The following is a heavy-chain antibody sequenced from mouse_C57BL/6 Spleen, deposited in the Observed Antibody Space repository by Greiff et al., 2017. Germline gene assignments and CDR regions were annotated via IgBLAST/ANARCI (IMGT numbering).Heavy chain of an antibody. CDR3: ARLDGPYCDY. J-gene: IGHJ2*01. V-gene: IGHV1-63*01. CDR2: IYPGGGET. CDR1: GYTFTNYW. D-gene: IGHD2-3*01. Sequence: QVQLQQSGAELVRPGTSVKMSCTASGYTFTNYWIGWAKQRPGHGLEWIGDIYPGGGETNYNEMFKGKATLTADKSSSAAYMQFSSLTSEDAAIYYCARLDGPYCDYWGQGTPLTVSP.